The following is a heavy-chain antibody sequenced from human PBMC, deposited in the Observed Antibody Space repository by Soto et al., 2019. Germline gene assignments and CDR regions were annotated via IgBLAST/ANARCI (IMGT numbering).Heavy chain of an antibody. CDR3: AKGGSLTGYFTYDY. D-gene: IGHD3-9*01. CDR1: GFTLSNYA. V-gene: IGHV3-23*01. J-gene: IGHJ4*02. CDR2: ISASGDST. Sequence: EVQLLESGGGLVQPGGSLRLSCATSGFTLSNYAMNWVRQSPGKGLEWVSSISASGDSTYYPESVKGRFTVSRDNSKTTLYLQIDSLRAEDTAVYYCAKGGSLTGYFTYDYWGQGALVTIYS.